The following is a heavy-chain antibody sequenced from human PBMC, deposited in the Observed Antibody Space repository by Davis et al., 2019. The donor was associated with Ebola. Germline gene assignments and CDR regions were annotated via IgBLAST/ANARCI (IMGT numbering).Heavy chain of an antibody. J-gene: IGHJ4*02. D-gene: IGHD5-24*01. CDR2: IYYSGST. V-gene: IGHV4-31*03. CDR3: ARRWLDGYNDY. Sequence: PSETLSLTCTVSGGSVSSGSYYWSWIRQHPGKGLEWIGYIYYSGSTYYNPSLKSRVTISVDTSKNQFSLKLSSVTAADTAVYYCARRWLDGYNDYWGQGTLVTVSS. CDR1: GGSVSSGSYY.